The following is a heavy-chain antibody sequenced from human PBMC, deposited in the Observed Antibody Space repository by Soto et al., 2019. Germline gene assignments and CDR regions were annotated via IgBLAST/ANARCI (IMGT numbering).Heavy chain of an antibody. D-gene: IGHD3-10*01. V-gene: IGHV1-18*01. CDR3: ARDTYYYGSGESYGMDV. J-gene: IGHJ6*02. CDR2: ISAYNGNT. CDR1: GYTFTSCG. Sequence: ASVKVSCKASGYTFTSCGISWVRQAPGQGLEWMGWISAYNGNTNYAQKLQGRVTMTTDTSTSTAYMELRSLRSDDTAVYYCARDTYYYGSGESYGMDVWGQGTTVTVSS.